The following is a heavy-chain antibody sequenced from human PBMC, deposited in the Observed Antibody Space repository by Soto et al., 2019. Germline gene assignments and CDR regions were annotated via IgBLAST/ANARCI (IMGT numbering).Heavy chain of an antibody. Sequence: SQTLSLTCAISGDSVSTNTATWDWSRQSPSRGLEWLGRTYYRSKWYNDYAVSVKSQITINPDTSNNQLSLQLNSVTPDDTAVYYCARLIGNSWLDSWGQGTLVTSPQ. V-gene: IGHV6-1*01. D-gene: IGHD2-8*01. CDR3: ARLIGNSWLDS. CDR2: TYYRSKWYN. CDR1: GDSVSTNTAT. J-gene: IGHJ5*01.